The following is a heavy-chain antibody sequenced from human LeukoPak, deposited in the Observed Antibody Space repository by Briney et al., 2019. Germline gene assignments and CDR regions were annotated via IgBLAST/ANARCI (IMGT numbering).Heavy chain of an antibody. J-gene: IGHJ2*01. CDR3: ARDLSGIAADGTNWYFDL. CDR1: GGTFSIYA. V-gene: IGHV1-69*13. CDR2: IIPIFGRA. Sequence: VASVTLSPAAAGGTFSIYAIGWVRLAPGQGLEWMGGIIPIFGRANYAQKFQGRVTITADESTSTAYMELSSLRSEDTAVYYCARDLSGIAADGTNWYFDLLGRGTLVTVSS. D-gene: IGHD6-13*01.